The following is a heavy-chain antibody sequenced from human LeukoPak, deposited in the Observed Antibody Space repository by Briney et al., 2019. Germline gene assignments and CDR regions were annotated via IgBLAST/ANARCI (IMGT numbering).Heavy chain of an antibody. Sequence: GGSLRLSCAASGFTFSSYDMDWVRQAPGKGLEWVSYISSSGATIYYADSVKGRFTLSRDSAKNSLYLQMNSLRVEDTAVYYCASIGSGGIGIWGQGTMVTVSS. J-gene: IGHJ3*02. CDR3: ASIGSGGIGI. CDR2: ISSSGATI. CDR1: GFTFSSYD. V-gene: IGHV3-48*03. D-gene: IGHD3-3*01.